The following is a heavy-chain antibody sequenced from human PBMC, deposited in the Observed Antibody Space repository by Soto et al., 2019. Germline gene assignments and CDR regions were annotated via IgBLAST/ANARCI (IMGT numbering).Heavy chain of an antibody. V-gene: IGHV3-23*01. CDR3: AKAVVRGALGYNWFDP. CDR1: GFTFSSYA. CDR2: ISGSGGST. Sequence: SLRLSCPASGFTFSSYAMSWVLQAPGQGLEWVSAISGSGGSTYYADSVKGRLTISRDNSKNTLYLQMNSLRAEDKAVYYCAKAVVRGALGYNWFDPWGQGTLVTVSS. J-gene: IGHJ5*02. D-gene: IGHD3-10*01.